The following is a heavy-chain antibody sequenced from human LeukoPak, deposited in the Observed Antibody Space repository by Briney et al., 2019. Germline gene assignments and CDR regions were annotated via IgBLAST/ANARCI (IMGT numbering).Heavy chain of an antibody. J-gene: IGHJ6*02. D-gene: IGHD5-18*01. V-gene: IGHV1-8*01. Sequence: ASVKVSCKASGYTFTSYDINWVRQATGQGLEWMGWMNPNSGNTGYAQKFQGRVTMTRNTSISTAYMELSSLGSEDTAVYYCASGYSYGNYYYYGMDVWGQGTTVTVSS. CDR2: MNPNSGNT. CDR1: GYTFTSYD. CDR3: ASGYSYGNYYYYGMDV.